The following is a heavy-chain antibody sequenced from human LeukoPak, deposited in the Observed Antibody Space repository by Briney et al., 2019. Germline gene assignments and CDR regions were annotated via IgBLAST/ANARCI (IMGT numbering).Heavy chain of an antibody. Sequence: SETLSLTCTVSGYSISSGYYWGWIRQPPGKGLEWIGSIYHSGSTYYNPSLKSRVTISVDTSKNQFSLKLSSVTAADTAVYYCDLSVGASDYYNMDVWGKGTTVTVSS. D-gene: IGHD1-26*01. CDR3: DLSVGASDYYNMDV. V-gene: IGHV4-38-2*02. J-gene: IGHJ6*03. CDR2: IYHSGST. CDR1: GYSISSGYY.